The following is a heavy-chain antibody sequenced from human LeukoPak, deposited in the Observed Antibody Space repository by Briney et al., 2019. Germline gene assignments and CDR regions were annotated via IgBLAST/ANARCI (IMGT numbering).Heavy chain of an antibody. CDR2: ISSSSSYR. CDR3: AREDAYYYDSSGYQGFDY. V-gene: IGHV3-21*01. CDR1: GFTLSSYS. D-gene: IGHD3-22*01. Sequence: GGSLRLSCAASGFTLSSYSMNWVRQAPGKGLEWVSSISSSSSYRYYADSVKGRFTISRDNAKNTLYLQMNSLRAEDTAVYYCAREDAYYYDSSGYQGFDYWGQGTLVTVSS. J-gene: IGHJ4*02.